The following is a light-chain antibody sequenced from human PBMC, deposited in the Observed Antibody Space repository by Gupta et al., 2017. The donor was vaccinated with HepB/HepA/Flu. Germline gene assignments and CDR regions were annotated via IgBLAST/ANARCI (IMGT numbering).Light chain of an antibody. J-gene: IGLJ3*02. V-gene: IGLV4-69*01. CDR1: SEYSTYA. CDR3: QTWGTGFRV. CDR2: LKSDGSH. Sequence: QLVLTQSPSASASLGASVKITCTLSSEYSTYAIAWHQQQPEKGPRYLMTLKSDGSHNKGDEIPDRFSGSSSGAERYLTIASRQAEDEGDYYCQTWGTGFRVFGGGTKVTVL.